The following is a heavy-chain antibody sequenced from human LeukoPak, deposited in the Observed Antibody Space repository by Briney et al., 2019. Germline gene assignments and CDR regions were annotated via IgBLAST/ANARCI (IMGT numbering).Heavy chain of an antibody. Sequence: SETLSLTCTVSGGSISSSSYYWGWIRQPPGKGLEWIGSIYYSGSTYYNPSLKSRVTISVDTSKNQLSLKLSSVTAADTAVYYCARRAGAYSHPYDYWGQGTLVTVSS. D-gene: IGHD4/OR15-4a*01. CDR1: GGSISSSSYY. V-gene: IGHV4-39*07. J-gene: IGHJ4*02. CDR3: ARRAGAYSHPYDY. CDR2: IYYSGST.